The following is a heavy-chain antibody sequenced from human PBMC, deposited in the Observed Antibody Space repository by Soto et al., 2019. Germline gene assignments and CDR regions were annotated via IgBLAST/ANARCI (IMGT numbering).Heavy chain of an antibody. J-gene: IGHJ5*02. CDR3: AKDRGGYYGSGSYLANWFDP. CDR2: ISWNSGSI. Sequence: GGSLRLSCAASGFTFDDYAMHWVRQAPGKGLEWVSGISWNSGSIGYADSVKGRFTISRDNAKNSLYLQMNSLRAEDTALYYCAKDRGGYYGSGSYLANWFDPWGQGTLVTVSS. CDR1: GFTFDDYA. D-gene: IGHD3-10*01. V-gene: IGHV3-9*01.